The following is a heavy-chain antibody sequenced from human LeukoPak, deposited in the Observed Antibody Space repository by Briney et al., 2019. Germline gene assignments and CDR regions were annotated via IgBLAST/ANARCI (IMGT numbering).Heavy chain of an antibody. V-gene: IGHV5-51*01. J-gene: IGHJ5*02. CDR1: GYSFTSYW. CDR3: ARQRDRWFDP. CDR2: IYPGDSYT. Sequence: GEALKISCHGSGYSFTSYWIGWVRQMPGKGLEWMGIIYPGDSYTRYSPSFQGQVTISADKSISTAYLQWSSLKASDTAMYYCARQRDRWFDPWGQGTLVTVSS.